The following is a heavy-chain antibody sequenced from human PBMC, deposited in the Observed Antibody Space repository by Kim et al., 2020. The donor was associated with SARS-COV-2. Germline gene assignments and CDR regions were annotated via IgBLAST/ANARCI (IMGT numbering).Heavy chain of an antibody. CDR1: GYTFTNHR. D-gene: IGHD3-10*01. V-gene: IGHV1-18*01. CDR3: ARDRGNYESYSDH. Sequence: ASVKVSCKASGYTFTNHRISWVRQAPGQGLEWMGCISANNGYTNYAQKLQGRVTMTTDTSTSTAYMELRSLTSDDTAVYYCARDRGNYESYSDHWGQGTL. CDR2: ISANNGYT. J-gene: IGHJ4*02.